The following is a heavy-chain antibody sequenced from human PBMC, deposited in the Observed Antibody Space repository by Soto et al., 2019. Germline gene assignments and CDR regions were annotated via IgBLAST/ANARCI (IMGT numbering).Heavy chain of an antibody. CDR2: ISPYNGNT. J-gene: IGHJ6*02. V-gene: IGHV1-18*01. CDR3: ARGIGGWFGVAYYYGMDV. Sequence: ASVKVSCKASGGTFSSYTISWVRQAPGQGLEWMGWISPYNGNTNYAQKLQGRVTMTTDTSTSTAYMDLRSLRSDDTAVYYCARGIGGWFGVAYYYGMDVWGQGTTVTVSS. D-gene: IGHD3-10*01. CDR1: GGTFSSYT.